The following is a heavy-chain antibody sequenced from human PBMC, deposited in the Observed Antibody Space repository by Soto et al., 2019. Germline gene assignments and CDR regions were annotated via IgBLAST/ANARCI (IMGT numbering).Heavy chain of an antibody. Sequence: ASVKVSCKASGYTLTGYYMHWVRQAPGQGVEWKGWINPNSGGTNFAQKFQGWVTMTRDTSISSAYMELSRLRSDDTAVYYCAREASGDTAMVTDYFDYWGQGTLVTVSS. CDR2: INPNSGGT. CDR3: AREASGDTAMVTDYFDY. D-gene: IGHD5-18*01. J-gene: IGHJ4*02. CDR1: GYTLTGYY. V-gene: IGHV1-2*04.